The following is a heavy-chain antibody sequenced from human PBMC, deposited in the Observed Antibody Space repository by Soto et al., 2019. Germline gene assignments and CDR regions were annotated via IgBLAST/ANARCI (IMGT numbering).Heavy chain of an antibody. CDR3: ATLAGSGSYRDLYFDN. J-gene: IGHJ4*02. CDR1: GYNFASHW. CDR2: IFPGDSYT. V-gene: IGHV5-51*01. D-gene: IGHD1-26*01. Sequence: EVQLVQSGAEVKKPGESLKISCKGSGYNFASHWIGWVRQMPGKGLEWMGIIFPGDSYTTYSPSFQGQVTVSADQSISTVYLQWLGLKASDSAMYYCATLAGSGSYRDLYFDNWGQGTPVTVSS.